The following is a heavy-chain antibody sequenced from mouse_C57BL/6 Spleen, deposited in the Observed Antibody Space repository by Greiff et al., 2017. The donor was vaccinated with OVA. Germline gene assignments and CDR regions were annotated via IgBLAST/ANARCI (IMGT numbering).Heavy chain of an antibody. CDR2: ISYDGSN. CDR1: GYSITSGYY. J-gene: IGHJ2*01. V-gene: IGHV3-6*01. CDR3: AREERSFDY. Sequence: DVQLQESGPGLVKPSQSLSLTCSVTGYSITSGYYWNWIRQFPGNKLEWMGYISYDGSNNYNPSLKNRISITRDTSKNQFFLKLNSVTTEDTATYYCAREERSFDYWGQGTTLTVSS.